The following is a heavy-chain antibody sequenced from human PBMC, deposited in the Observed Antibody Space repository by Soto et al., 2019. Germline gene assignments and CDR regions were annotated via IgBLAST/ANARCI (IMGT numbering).Heavy chain of an antibody. D-gene: IGHD3-10*01. Sequence: GGSLRLSCAASGFTLGRYGMSWVRQAPGKGLEWVSAVSPNGQGIYYADSVRGRFTISRDFSKNTVFLHMDSLRAEDTAVYYCAKARDYPRDYFHYWGQGTLVTVSS. CDR2: VSPNGQGI. CDR3: AKARDYPRDYFHY. V-gene: IGHV3-23*01. J-gene: IGHJ4*02. CDR1: GFTLGRYG.